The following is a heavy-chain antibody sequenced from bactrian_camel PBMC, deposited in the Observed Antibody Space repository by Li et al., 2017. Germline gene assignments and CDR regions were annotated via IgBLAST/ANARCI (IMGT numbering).Heavy chain of an antibody. J-gene: IGHJ4*01. CDR1: GFGYSSYC. D-gene: IGHD4*01. V-gene: IGHV3S1*01. Sequence: QLVESGGGSVQAGGSLRLSCTISGFGYSSYCMAWFRQAPGKEREGIAAIAMDGGKSYYIDSVKGRFTISLDNAKNTLYLQMDKVKPEDTATYYCAADDPRFSGTWCLKGRRYSHFGQGTQVTVS. CDR2: IAMDGGKS.